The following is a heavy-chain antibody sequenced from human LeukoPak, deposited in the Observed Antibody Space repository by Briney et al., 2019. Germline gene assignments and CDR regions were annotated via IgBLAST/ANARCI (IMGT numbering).Heavy chain of an antibody. Sequence: GGSLRLSCAASGFTFSSYAMSWVRQAPGKGLEWVSAISGSGGSTYYADSVKGRFTISRDNSRNTLYLQMDSLRSEDTAVYYCARDFFPIVDSTWYEIGYWGQGTLVTVSS. CDR2: ISGSGGST. D-gene: IGHD2-21*01. CDR1: GFTFSSYA. J-gene: IGHJ4*02. V-gene: IGHV3-23*01. CDR3: ARDFFPIVDSTWYEIGY.